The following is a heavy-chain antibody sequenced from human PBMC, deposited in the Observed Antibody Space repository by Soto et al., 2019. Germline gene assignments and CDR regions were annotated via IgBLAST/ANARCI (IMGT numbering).Heavy chain of an antibody. J-gene: IGHJ6*02. D-gene: IGHD5-18*01. CDR1: GFTFSSYE. V-gene: IGHV3-48*03. Sequence: GGSLRLSCAASGFTFSSYEMNWVRQAPGKGLEWVSYISSSGSTIYYADSVKGRFTISRDTAKNSLYLQMNSLRAEDTAVYYCANSVSGYSYGRGDYGMDVWGQGTTVTVSS. CDR2: ISSSGSTI. CDR3: ANSVSGYSYGRGDYGMDV.